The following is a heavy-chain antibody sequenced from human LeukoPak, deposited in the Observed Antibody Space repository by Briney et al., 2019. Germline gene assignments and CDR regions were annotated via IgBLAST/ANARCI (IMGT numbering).Heavy chain of an antibody. J-gene: IGHJ4*02. CDR2: IYYTGNT. CDR3: ARDTYYYGSGNLSFDY. CDR1: GDSITGYY. Sequence: SETLSLTCSVSGDSITGYYWGWIRQPPGKGLEWIGNIYYTGNTYYNSSLKSRVTISLDTSKNQFSLKLSSVTAADTAVYYCARDTYYYGSGNLSFDYWGQGTLVTVSS. D-gene: IGHD3-10*01. V-gene: IGHV4-39*07.